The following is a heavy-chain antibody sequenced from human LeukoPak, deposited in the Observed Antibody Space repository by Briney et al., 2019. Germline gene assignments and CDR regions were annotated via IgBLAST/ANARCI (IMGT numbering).Heavy chain of an antibody. V-gene: IGHV1-69*13. CDR2: IIPIFGTA. CDR1: GGTFSSYA. Sequence: SVKVSCKASGGTFSSYAISWVRQAPGQGLEWMGGIIPIFGTANYAQKFQGRVTITADESTSTAYMELSSLRSEDTAVYYCARDSSGEYYYYYYMDVWGKGTTVTVSS. CDR3: ARDSSGEYYYYYYMDV. D-gene: IGHD2-21*01. J-gene: IGHJ6*03.